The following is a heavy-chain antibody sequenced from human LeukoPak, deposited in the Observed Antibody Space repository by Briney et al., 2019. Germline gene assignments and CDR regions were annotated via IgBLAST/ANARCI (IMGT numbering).Heavy chain of an antibody. CDR2: ISSSGSYT. Sequence: GGSLRLSCAASGFTFRDYYMSWIRQAPGKGLEWVSYISSSGSYTNYADPVKGRFTISRDNAKNSLFLQMNNLRAEDTAVYYCVAGGFQYTFDIWGQGTRVAVSS. CDR3: VAGGFQYTFDI. V-gene: IGHV3-11*03. D-gene: IGHD5-12*01. CDR1: GFTFRDYY. J-gene: IGHJ3*02.